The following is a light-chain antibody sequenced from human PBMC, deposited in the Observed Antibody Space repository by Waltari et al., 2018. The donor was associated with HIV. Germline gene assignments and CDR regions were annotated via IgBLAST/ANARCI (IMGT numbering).Light chain of an antibody. CDR2: GAS. Sequence: EIVLTQSPGTLSLSPGERATLSCRARQSIVSNYLAWYQQKPGQPPRLLIYGASTRATGIPDRFSGGGSGTDFTLTISRLEPEDFAVYYCLQYGSSPRTFGQGTKVEIK. CDR3: LQYGSSPRT. J-gene: IGKJ1*01. V-gene: IGKV3-20*01. CDR1: QSIVSNY.